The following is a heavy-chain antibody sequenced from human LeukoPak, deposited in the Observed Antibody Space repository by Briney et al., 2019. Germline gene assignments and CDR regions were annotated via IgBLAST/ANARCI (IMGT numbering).Heavy chain of an antibody. J-gene: IGHJ4*02. CDR2: IWYDGSNK. CDR3: ARDGSVGATKAVDC. Sequence: PGGSLRLSCAASGFTFSSYGMHWVRQAPGKGLEWVAVIWYDGSNKYYADSVKGRFTISRDNSKNTLYLQMNSLRAEDTAVYYCARDGSVGATKAVDCWGQGTLVTVSS. CDR1: GFTFSSYG. V-gene: IGHV3-33*01. D-gene: IGHD1-26*01.